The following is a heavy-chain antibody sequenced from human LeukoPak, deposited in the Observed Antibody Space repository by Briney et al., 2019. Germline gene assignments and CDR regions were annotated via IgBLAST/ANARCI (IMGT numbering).Heavy chain of an antibody. CDR1: GGSFSGYY. D-gene: IGHD6-13*01. J-gene: IGHJ4*02. CDR3: ARGLAAAGYYFDY. Sequence: SETLSLTCAVYGGSFSGYYWRWIRQPPGKGLEWIGEINHSGSTNSNPSLKSRVTISVDTSKNQFSLKLSSVTAADTAVYYCARGLAAAGYYFDYWGQGTLVTVSS. V-gene: IGHV4-34*01. CDR2: INHSGST.